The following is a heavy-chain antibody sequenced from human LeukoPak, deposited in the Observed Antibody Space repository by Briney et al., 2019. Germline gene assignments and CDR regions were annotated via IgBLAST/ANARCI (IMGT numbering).Heavy chain of an antibody. CDR1: GGSISSYY. D-gene: IGHD6-19*01. J-gene: IGHJ6*03. Sequence: SETLSLTCTVSGGSISSYYWSWIRQPPGKGLEWIGYIYYSGSTNYNPSLKSRVTISVDKSKNQFSLKLSSVTAADTAVYYCARGNGVAGTYYYYYYMDVWGKGTTVTVSS. CDR2: IYYSGST. V-gene: IGHV4-59*12. CDR3: ARGNGVAGTYYYYYYMDV.